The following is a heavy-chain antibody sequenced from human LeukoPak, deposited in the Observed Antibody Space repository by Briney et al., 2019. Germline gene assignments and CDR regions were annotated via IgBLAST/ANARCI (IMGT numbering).Heavy chain of an antibody. CDR3: ARQPLYCGGDCYYHAFDI. CDR2: IYYSGST. V-gene: IGHV4-39*01. D-gene: IGHD2-21*02. J-gene: IGHJ3*02. CDR1: GFTFSSYW. Sequence: GSLRLSCAASGFTFSSYWMSWIRQPPGKGLEWIGSIYYSGSTYYNPSLKSRVTISVDTSKNQFSLKLSSVTAADTAVYYCARQPLYCGGDCYYHAFDIWGQGTMVTVSS.